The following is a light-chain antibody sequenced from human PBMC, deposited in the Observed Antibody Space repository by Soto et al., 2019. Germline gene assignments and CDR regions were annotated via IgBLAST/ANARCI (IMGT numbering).Light chain of an antibody. CDR3: QQSYDSPLT. CDR2: TAS. CDR1: RNIGTY. J-gene: IGKJ5*01. Sequence: IQMTQSPSSLSASVGDTVSITCRASRNIGTYVNWYQQEPGKVPRPLIYTASNLQGGVPSRFSGRGSGTDFTLPLSGVQREDCATYYCQQSYDSPLTFGQGTRLEI. V-gene: IGKV1-39*01.